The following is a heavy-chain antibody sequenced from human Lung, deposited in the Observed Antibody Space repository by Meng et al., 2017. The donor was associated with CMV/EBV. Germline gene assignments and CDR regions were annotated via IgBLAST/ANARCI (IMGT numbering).Heavy chain of an antibody. CDR1: GYTFTGYY. Sequence: ASXXVSXKASGYTFTGYYMHWVRQAPGQGLEWMGWINPNSGGTNYAQKFQGRVTMTRDTSISTAYMELSRLRSDDTAVYYCARTTYYDFWSGYSNWLDPWGQGXLVTVSS. D-gene: IGHD3-3*01. V-gene: IGHV1-2*02. CDR3: ARTTYYDFWSGYSNWLDP. CDR2: INPNSGGT. J-gene: IGHJ5*02.